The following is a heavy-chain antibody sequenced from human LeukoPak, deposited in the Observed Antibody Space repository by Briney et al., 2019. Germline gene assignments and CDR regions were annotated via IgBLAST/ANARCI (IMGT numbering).Heavy chain of an antibody. CDR2: IYTNENT. J-gene: IGHJ4*02. CDR3: ARSSDSSGYYGGGIIDY. CDR1: GGSISIYY. V-gene: IGHV4-4*07. Sequence: SETLSLTCTVSGGSISIYYWTWIRQPAGKGLEWIGRIYTNENTFFNPSLKSRVTMSVDTSKNQFSLQPTSVTAADAAVYYCARSSDSSGYYGGGIIDYWGQGTLVTVSS. D-gene: IGHD6-19*01.